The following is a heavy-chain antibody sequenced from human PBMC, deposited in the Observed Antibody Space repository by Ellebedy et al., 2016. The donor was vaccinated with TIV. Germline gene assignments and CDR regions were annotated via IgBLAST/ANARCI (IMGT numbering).Heavy chain of an antibody. Sequence: ASVKVSXKASGYTFTTYTMHWVRQAPGQGLEWMGWINAGSGKAKSSQRFQGRVTITRDTSASTAYMKLSSLRSGDTAVYYCARETHFYDSRSDYPWGSWGQGTLVIVSS. CDR3: ARETHFYDSRSDYPWGS. D-gene: IGHD3-22*01. J-gene: IGHJ5*02. CDR1: GYTFTTYT. CDR2: INAGSGKA. V-gene: IGHV1-3*01.